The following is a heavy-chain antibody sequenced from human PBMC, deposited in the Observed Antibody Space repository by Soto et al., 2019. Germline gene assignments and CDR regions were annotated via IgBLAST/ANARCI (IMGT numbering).Heavy chain of an antibody. D-gene: IGHD2-15*01. J-gene: IGHJ6*02. CDR3: ARGDCSGGSCYGIDV. CDR2: IGNTLDTI. V-gene: IGHV3-48*02. Sequence: GGFPRHSCAASECAFSCHTMNLVRQARGKGLEWVAYIGNTLDTIYYADSVKGRFIISRDDAMKSVFLHMSSLRDDDTAVYYCARGDCSGGSCYGIDVWGRGSTVTVSS. CDR1: ECAFSCHT.